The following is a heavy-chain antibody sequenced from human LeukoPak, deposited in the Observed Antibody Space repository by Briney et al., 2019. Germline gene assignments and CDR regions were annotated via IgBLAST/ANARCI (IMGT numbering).Heavy chain of an antibody. CDR1: GFTFSSYS. Sequence: GGSLRLSCAASGFTFSSYSMNWVRQAPGKGLEWVSYISSGSSTIYYADSVRGRFTISRDNSKNTLYLQMNSLRAEDTAIYYCAKDSVYDYVWGSYRDCWGQGTLVTVSS. D-gene: IGHD3-16*01. CDR2: ISSGSSTI. V-gene: IGHV3-48*01. J-gene: IGHJ4*02. CDR3: AKDSVYDYVWGSYRDC.